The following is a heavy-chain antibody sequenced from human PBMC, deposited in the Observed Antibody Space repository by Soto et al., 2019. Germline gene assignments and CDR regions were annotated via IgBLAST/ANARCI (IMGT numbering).Heavy chain of an antibody. CDR3: AGRDILSGYSSY. Sequence: GASVKVSCKASGYTLTSYDINWVRQAPGQGLEWMGWMNPNSGNTGSAQKFQGRVTMTRNTSISTVHMELSSLRSEDTAVYYCAGRDILSGYSSYGGQGTQVTVSS. CDR1: GYTLTSYD. D-gene: IGHD3-9*01. J-gene: IGHJ4*02. V-gene: IGHV1-8*01. CDR2: MNPNSGNT.